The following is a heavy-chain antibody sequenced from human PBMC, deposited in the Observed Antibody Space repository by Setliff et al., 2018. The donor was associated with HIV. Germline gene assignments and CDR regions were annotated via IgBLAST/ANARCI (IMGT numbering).Heavy chain of an antibody. V-gene: IGHV4-39*01. CDR2: IYYSGST. Sequence: SETLSLTCTVSGGSISSAYYYWGWIRQPPGKGLEWIGNIYYSGSTYYNPSLKSRVTISVDTSKNQFSLKLSSVTAADTAVYYCASRKSVGVPDYGGNSEDYWGQGTLVTVSS. CDR3: ASRKSVGVPDYGGNSEDY. J-gene: IGHJ4*02. CDR1: GGSISSAYYY. D-gene: IGHD4-17*01.